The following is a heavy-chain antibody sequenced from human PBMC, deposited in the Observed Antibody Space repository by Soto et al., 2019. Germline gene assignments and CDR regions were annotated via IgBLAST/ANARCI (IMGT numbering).Heavy chain of an antibody. CDR1: GFTFSSYA. V-gene: IGHV3-23*01. CDR2: ISGSGGST. Sequence: GGSLRLSCAASGFTFSSYAMSWVRQAPGKGLEWVSAISGSGGSTYYADSVKGRFTISRDNSKNTLYLQMNSLRAEDTAVYYCAKDQGYCSGGSCYFDYWGQGTLVTVSS. D-gene: IGHD2-15*01. J-gene: IGHJ4*02. CDR3: AKDQGYCSGGSCYFDY.